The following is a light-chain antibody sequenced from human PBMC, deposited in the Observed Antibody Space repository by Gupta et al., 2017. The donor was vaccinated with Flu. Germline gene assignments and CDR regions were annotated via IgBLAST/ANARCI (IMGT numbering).Light chain of an antibody. J-gene: IGKJ3*01. CDR3: QQYNNWPPVFT. V-gene: IGKV3-15*01. CDR2: GAS. Sequence: EIVMTQSPATLSVSPGERATLSCRASQSVSSNLAWYQQKPGQAPRLLIYGASTRATGIPARFSGSGSGTEFTLTISSLQSEDFAVYYCQQYNNWPPVFTFGPGTXVDIK. CDR1: QSVSSN.